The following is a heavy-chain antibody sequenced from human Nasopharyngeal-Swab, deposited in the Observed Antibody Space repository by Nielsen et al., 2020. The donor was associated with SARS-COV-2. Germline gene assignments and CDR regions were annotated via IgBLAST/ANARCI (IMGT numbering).Heavy chain of an antibody. J-gene: IGHJ4*02. CDR2: IWYDGSNK. CDR3: ARDRTVTTTVYFDY. V-gene: IGHV3-33*01. CDR1: GFTFSSYG. D-gene: IGHD4-17*01. Sequence: GESLKISCAASGFTFSSYGMHWVRQAPGEGLEWVAVIWYDGSNKYYADSVKGRFTISRDNSKNTLYLQMNSLRAEDTAVYYCARDRTVTTTVYFDYWGQGTLVTVSS.